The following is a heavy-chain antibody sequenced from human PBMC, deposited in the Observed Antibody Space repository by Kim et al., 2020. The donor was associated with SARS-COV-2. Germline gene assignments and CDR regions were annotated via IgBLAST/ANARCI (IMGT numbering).Heavy chain of an antibody. D-gene: IGHD3-10*01. CDR2: IIPILGIA. CDR3: ARALGYGSGSYYDY. Sequence: SVKVSCKASGGTFSSYTISWVRQAPGQGLEWMGRIIPILGIANYAQKFQGRVTITADKSTSTAYMELSSLRSEDTAVYYCARALGYGSGSYYDYWGQGTLVTVSS. CDR1: GGTFSSYT. V-gene: IGHV1-69*02. J-gene: IGHJ4*02.